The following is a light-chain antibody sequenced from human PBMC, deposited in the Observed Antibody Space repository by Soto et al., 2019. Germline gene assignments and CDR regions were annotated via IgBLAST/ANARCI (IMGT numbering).Light chain of an antibody. CDR1: SSDIGTYNY. CDR2: DVN. Sequence: QSVLTQPASVSESPGQSITISCTGTSSDIGTYNYVSWCQQHPGKAPKLIIYDVNYRPSGVSNRFSGSKSGNTASLTISGLQAEDEADYYCSSYTTSSTWVFGGGTKVTVL. V-gene: IGLV2-14*03. J-gene: IGLJ3*02. CDR3: SSYTTSSTWV.